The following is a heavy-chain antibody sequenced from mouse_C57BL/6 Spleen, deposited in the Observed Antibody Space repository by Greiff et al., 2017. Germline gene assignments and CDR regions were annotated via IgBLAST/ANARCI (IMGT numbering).Heavy chain of an antibody. CDR1: GFNIKNTY. CDR3: ARGDYYGSSYVDY. Sequence: VHVKQSVAELVRPGASVKLSCTASGFNIKNTYMHWVKQRPEQGLEWIGRIDPANGNTKYAPKFPGKATITADTSSNTAYLQLSSLTSEDTAIYYCARGDYYGSSYVDYWGQGTSVTVSS. CDR2: IDPANGNT. J-gene: IGHJ4*01. D-gene: IGHD1-1*01. V-gene: IGHV14-3*01.